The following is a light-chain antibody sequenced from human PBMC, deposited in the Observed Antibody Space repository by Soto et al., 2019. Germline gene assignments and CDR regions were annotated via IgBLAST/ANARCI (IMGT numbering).Light chain of an antibody. J-gene: IGKJ4*01. CDR3: QQYNNWPLT. Sequence: EIVLTQSPGTLSLSPGERATLSCRASQSVSSYLAWYQQKPGQAPRLLIYAASTRATGIPARFSGTGSGTAFTLTISSLQSEDFAVYYCQQYNNWPLTFGGGSKVDIK. CDR2: AAS. CDR1: QSVSSY. V-gene: IGKV3-15*01.